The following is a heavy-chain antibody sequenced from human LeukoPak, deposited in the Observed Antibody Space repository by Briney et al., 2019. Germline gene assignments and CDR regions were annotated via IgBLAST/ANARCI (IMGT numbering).Heavy chain of an antibody. CDR1: GGSISSGSYY. Sequence: SETLSLTCTVSGGSISSGSYYWSWIRQPAGKGLEWIGRIYTSGSTNYNPSLKSRVTISVDTSKNQFSLKLSSVTAADTAVYYCARGRIAADKGFDPWGQGTLVTVSS. CDR2: IYTSGST. CDR3: ARGRIAADKGFDP. D-gene: IGHD6-13*01. V-gene: IGHV4-61*02. J-gene: IGHJ5*02.